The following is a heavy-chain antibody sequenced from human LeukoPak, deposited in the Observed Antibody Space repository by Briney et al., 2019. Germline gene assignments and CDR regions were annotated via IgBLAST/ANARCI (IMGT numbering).Heavy chain of an antibody. V-gene: IGHV4-34*01. J-gene: IGHJ5*02. Sequence: SETLSLTCAVYGGSFSGYYWSWIRQPPGKGLEWIGEINHSGSTNYNPSLKSRVTISVDTSKNQFSLKLSSVNAADTAVYYCARGRGSSSWSKHNWFDPWGQGTLVTVSS. CDR3: ARGRGSSSWSKHNWFDP. D-gene: IGHD6-13*01. CDR1: GGSFSGYY. CDR2: INHSGST.